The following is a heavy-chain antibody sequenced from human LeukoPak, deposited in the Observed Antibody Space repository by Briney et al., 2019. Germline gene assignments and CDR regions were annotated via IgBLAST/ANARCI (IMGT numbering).Heavy chain of an antibody. Sequence: SETLSLTCAVYGGSFSGYYWSWIRQPPGKGLEWIGEINHSGSTNYNPSLKSRVTISVDTSKNQFSLKLSSVTAADTAVYYCARGLYYDGSGYLEPYAFDIWGQGTMVTVSS. CDR2: INHSGST. J-gene: IGHJ3*02. V-gene: IGHV4-34*01. D-gene: IGHD3-22*01. CDR3: ARGLYYDGSGYLEPYAFDI. CDR1: GGSFSGYY.